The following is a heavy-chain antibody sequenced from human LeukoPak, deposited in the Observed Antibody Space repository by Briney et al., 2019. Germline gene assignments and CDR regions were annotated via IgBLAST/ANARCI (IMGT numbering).Heavy chain of an antibody. D-gene: IGHD2-15*01. Sequence: PGGSLRLSCAASGFLFSSYEMNWVRQAPGKGLEWVSYISTSGSDIYYADSVKGRFTISRDNAKNSPYLQMNSLRAEDTALYYCARYLHEGGSSFDCWGQGTLVAVSS. CDR2: ISTSGSDI. CDR3: ARYLHEGGSSFDC. CDR1: GFLFSSYE. V-gene: IGHV3-48*03. J-gene: IGHJ4*02.